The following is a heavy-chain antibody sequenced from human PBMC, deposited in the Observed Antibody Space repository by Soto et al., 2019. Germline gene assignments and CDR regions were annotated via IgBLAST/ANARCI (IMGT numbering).Heavy chain of an antibody. V-gene: IGHV1-69*13. CDR3: ERDAYRDYFAF. D-gene: IGHD1-1*01. CDR2: ITPIFGTA. CDR1: GGTFRSSA. J-gene: IGHJ4*02. Sequence: PSVKVSCKASGGTFRSSAISWVRRPLGQGFEWMGGITPIFGTANYAQKFQGRVTITADESTSTAYMELSSLRSEDTAVYYCERDAYRDYFAFWARGTLVTVSS.